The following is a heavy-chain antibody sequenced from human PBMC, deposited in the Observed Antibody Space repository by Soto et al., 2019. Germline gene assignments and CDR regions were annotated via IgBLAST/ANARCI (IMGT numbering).Heavy chain of an antibody. V-gene: IGHV1-46*01. D-gene: IGHD3-22*01. J-gene: IGHJ4*02. CDR2: IDPSGGST. Sequence: QVRLVQSGAEVKKPGASVSISCKTSGFTFTTYYIHWVRQAPGQGLEGMGMIDPSGGSTTFAQKFQGRITMTSDMSTSTVYIELSSLRSEDTAVYYCARVAYDTTGYYAFWGQGTLVTVSS. CDR1: GFTFTTYY. CDR3: ARVAYDTTGYYAF.